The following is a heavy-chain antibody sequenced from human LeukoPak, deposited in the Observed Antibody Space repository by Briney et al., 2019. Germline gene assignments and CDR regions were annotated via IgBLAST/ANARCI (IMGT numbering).Heavy chain of an antibody. Sequence: SVKVSCKASGGTFSSYAISWVRQAPGQGLEWMGGVIPIFGTANYAQKFQGRVTITADESTSTAYMELSSLRSEDTAVYYCARQRGLMTADAFDIWGQGTMVTVSS. J-gene: IGHJ3*02. D-gene: IGHD2-8*01. V-gene: IGHV1-69*13. CDR3: ARQRGLMTADAFDI. CDR2: VIPIFGTA. CDR1: GGTFSSYA.